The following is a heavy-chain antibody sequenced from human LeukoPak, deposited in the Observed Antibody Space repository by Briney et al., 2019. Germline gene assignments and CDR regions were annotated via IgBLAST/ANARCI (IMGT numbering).Heavy chain of an antibody. D-gene: IGHD3-22*01. V-gene: IGHV3-7*01. CDR2: TRQDGSDK. CDR1: GFTFSNAW. CDR3: AAVRGYYLNDFDP. Sequence: GGSLRLSCAASGFTFSNAWMTWVRQAPGKGLEWVAITRQDGSDKYYVDSVKGGFTISRDNDKNSLYLQMNSLRAEDTAVYYCAAVRGYYLNDFDPWGQGTLVTVSS. J-gene: IGHJ5*02.